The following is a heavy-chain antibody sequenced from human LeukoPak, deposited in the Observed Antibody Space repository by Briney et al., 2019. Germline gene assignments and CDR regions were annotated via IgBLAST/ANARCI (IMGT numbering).Heavy chain of an antibody. CDR3: ARDPYFGELSPYLYYYYMDV. CDR2: IHYGGSNN. CDR1: GFTFSGYG. Sequence: GGSLRLSCAASGFTFSGYGLRWVRQPPGKGLEWVAVIHYGGSNNYYAYSKNGRTTISRDTEKHSLYLLMNSPSAEATAVYFCARDPYFGELSPYLYYYYMDVWGKRTTGTISS. D-gene: IGHD3-10*01. V-gene: IGHV3-30*12. J-gene: IGHJ6*03.